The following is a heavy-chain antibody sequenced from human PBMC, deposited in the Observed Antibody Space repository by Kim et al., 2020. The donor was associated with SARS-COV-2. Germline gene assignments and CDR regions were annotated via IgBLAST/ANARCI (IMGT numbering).Heavy chain of an antibody. CDR3: ARKYYYDSSGYYTNHYFAC. V-gene: IGHV1-3*01. CDR1: GYTFTSYA. Sequence: ASVKVSCKASGYTFTSYAMHWVRQAPGQRLEWMGWINAGNGNTKYSQKFQGRVTITRDTSASTAYMELSSLRSEDTAVYYCARKYYYDSSGYYTNHYFACGGQGTLVTLSS. D-gene: IGHD3-22*01. J-gene: IGHJ4*02. CDR2: INAGNGNT.